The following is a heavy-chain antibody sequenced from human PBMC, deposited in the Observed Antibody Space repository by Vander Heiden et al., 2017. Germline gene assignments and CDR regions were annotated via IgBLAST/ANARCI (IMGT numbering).Heavy chain of an antibody. V-gene: IGHV3-23*01. CDR1: GFTFSSYA. CDR3: AKDLQWPDKDSLGY. CDR2: ISGSGSST. Sequence: EVQPLESGRGLVQPGGSLRLSCAASGFTFSSYAMSWVRQAPGKGLEWVSAISGSGSSTYYADSVKGRFTISRDNSKNTLYLQMNSLRAEDTAVYYCAKDLQWPDKDSLGYWGQGTLVTVSS. J-gene: IGHJ4*02. D-gene: IGHD6-19*01.